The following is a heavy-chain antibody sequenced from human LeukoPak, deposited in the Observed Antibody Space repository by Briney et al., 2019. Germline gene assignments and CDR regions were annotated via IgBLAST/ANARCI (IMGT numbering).Heavy chain of an antibody. CDR3: ARALSLSYGMDV. CDR1: GYTFTSYG. V-gene: IGHV1-2*02. D-gene: IGHD3-16*01. Sequence: ASVKVSCKASGYTFTSYGISWVRQAPGQGLEWMGWINPNSGGTNYAQKFQGRVTMTRDTSISTAYMELSRLRSDDTAVYYCARALSLSYGMDVWGQGTTVTVSS. CDR2: INPNSGGT. J-gene: IGHJ6*02.